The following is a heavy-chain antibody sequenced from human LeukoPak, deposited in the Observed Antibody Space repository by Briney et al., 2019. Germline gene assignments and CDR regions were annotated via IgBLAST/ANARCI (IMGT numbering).Heavy chain of an antibody. CDR2: IYHSGST. CDR3: ARLMGPQDSISWYREVYNWFDP. D-gene: IGHD6-13*01. Sequence: PSETLSLTCAVSGYSISSGYYWGWIRQPPGKGLEWIGSIYHSGSTYYNPSLKSRVTISVDTSKNQFSLKLSSVTAADTAVYYCARLMGPQDSISWYREVYNWFDPWGQGTLVTVSS. CDR1: GYSISSGYY. J-gene: IGHJ5*02. V-gene: IGHV4-38-2*01.